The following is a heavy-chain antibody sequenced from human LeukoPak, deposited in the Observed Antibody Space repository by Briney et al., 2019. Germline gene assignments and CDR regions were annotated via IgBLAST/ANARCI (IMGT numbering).Heavy chain of an antibody. CDR2: INHSGNT. V-gene: IGHV4-34*01. D-gene: IGHD5-24*01. CDR3: ARVDGDGYNIPDY. CDR1: GESFSSYC. Sequence: SESLTFACAVYGESFSSYCWSWIRQPPGKGLEWIGEINHSGNTNYTPSLKSRITISVDTSKNPFSLKLSSVTAADTAVYYCARVDGDGYNIPDYWGQVTVVTVSS. J-gene: IGHJ4*02.